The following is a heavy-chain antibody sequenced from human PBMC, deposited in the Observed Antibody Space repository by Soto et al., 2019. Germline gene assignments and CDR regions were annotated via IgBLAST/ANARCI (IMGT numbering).Heavy chain of an antibody. J-gene: IGHJ4*02. Sequence: QEQLVESGGGVVQPGRSLRLSCAASGFTFSSYGMHWVRQAPRKGLEWVAVMSYDGSNKYYADSVKGRFTISRDNSKKTLYLPMNSLITEDTAVYYCAKGYWGIDYWGQGTLVTVSS. V-gene: IGHV3-30*18. D-gene: IGHD7-27*01. CDR3: AKGYWGIDY. CDR1: GFTFSSYG. CDR2: MSYDGSNK.